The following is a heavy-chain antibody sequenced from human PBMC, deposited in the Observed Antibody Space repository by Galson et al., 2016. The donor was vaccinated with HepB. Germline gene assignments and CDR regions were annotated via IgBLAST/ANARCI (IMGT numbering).Heavy chain of an antibody. J-gene: IGHJ6*02. V-gene: IGHV1-46*01. CDR3: ARDPSANSNRYHYGMDV. CDR2: INPIDGST. D-gene: IGHD2/OR15-2a*01. Sequence: SVKVSCKASGYTFTNYYIHWVRQAPGQGLEWMGIINPIDGSTNYAQQFQGRVTVARDTSTSTVYLELSSLRSEDTAVYYCARDPSANSNRYHYGMDVWGHGTTVTVSS. CDR1: GYTFTNYY.